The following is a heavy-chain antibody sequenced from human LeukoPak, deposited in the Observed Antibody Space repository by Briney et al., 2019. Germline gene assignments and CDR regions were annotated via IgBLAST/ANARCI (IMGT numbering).Heavy chain of an antibody. V-gene: IGHV1-69*13. D-gene: IGHD3-22*01. J-gene: IGHJ6*03. CDR2: IIPIFGTA. CDR1: GGTFSSYA. CDR3: ASTRYYYDSSGYFVDYYYYMDV. Sequence: GASVKVSCKASGGTFSSYAISWVRQAPGQGLEWMGGIIPIFGTANYAQKFQGRVTITADESTSTAYMELSSLRSEDTAVYYCASTRYYYDSSGYFVDYYYYMDVWGKGTTVTISS.